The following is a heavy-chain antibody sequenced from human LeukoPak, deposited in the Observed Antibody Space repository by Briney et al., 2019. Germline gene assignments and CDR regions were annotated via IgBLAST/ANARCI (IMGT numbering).Heavy chain of an antibody. CDR1: GDTFSNYA. V-gene: IGHV1-69*06. CDR2: IIPIFDTP. D-gene: IGHD6-13*01. Sequence: ASVKVSCKASGDTFSNYAISWLRQAPGQGLEWMGGIIPIFDTPNYAQKFQGRVTITAEKSTSTAYMELSSLRSEDTAVYYCARDPKLAAAGTGDAFDIWGQGTVVTVSS. J-gene: IGHJ3*02. CDR3: ARDPKLAAAGTGDAFDI.